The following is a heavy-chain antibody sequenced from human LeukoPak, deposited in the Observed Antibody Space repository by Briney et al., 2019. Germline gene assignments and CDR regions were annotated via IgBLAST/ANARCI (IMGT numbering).Heavy chain of an antibody. D-gene: IGHD1-14*01. CDR3: ARYRDSYDAFDI. Sequence: SETLSLTCTVSGYSISSGYYWGWIRQPPGKGLEWIGYIYHSGSTYYNPSLKSRVTISVDRSKNQFSLKLSSVTAADTAVYYCARYRDSYDAFDIWGQGTMVTVSS. CDR2: IYHSGST. J-gene: IGHJ3*02. CDR1: GYSISSGYY. V-gene: IGHV4-38-2*02.